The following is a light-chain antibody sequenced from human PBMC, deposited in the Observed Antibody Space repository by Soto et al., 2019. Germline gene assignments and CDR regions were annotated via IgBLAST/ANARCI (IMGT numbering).Light chain of an antibody. Sequence: EIELTQSPSTLSAYVGDRVTITCRASQSISSWLAWYQQKPGKAPKLLIYDASSLESGVPSRFSGSGSGTEFTLTISSLQPDDFATYYCQQYNSYSRTFGQGTKVDIK. J-gene: IGKJ1*01. V-gene: IGKV1-5*01. CDR3: QQYNSYSRT. CDR2: DAS. CDR1: QSISSW.